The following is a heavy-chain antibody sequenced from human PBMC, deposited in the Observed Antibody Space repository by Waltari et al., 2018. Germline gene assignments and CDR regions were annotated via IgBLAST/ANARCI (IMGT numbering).Heavy chain of an antibody. CDR3: ARVGGHSNKNYYYYMDV. J-gene: IGHJ6*03. CDR1: GGSFSGYY. V-gene: IGHV4-34*01. CDR2: INHSGST. Sequence: LLKPSETLSLTCAVYGGSFSGYYWSWIRQPPGKGLEWIGEINHSGSTNYNPSLKSRVTISVDTSKNQFSLKLSSVTAADTAVYYCARVGGHSNKNYYYYMDVWGKGTTVTVSS. D-gene: IGHD4-4*01.